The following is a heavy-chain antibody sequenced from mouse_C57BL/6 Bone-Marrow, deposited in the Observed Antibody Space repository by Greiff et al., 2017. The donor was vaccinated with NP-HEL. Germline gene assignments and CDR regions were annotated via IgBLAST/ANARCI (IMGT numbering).Heavy chain of an antibody. Sequence: EVQLVESGGGLVQPGGSMKLSCVASGFTFSNYWMNWVRQSPEKGLEWVAQIRLKSDNYATHYAESVKGRFTISRDDSKSSVYLQMNNLRAEDTGIYYCTRTGGYFDVWGTGTTVTVSS. CDR3: TRTGGYFDV. CDR2: IRLKSDNYAT. V-gene: IGHV6-3*01. J-gene: IGHJ1*03. D-gene: IGHD4-1*01. CDR1: GFTFSNYW.